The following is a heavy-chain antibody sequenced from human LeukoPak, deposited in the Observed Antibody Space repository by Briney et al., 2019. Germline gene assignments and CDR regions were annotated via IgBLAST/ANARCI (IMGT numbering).Heavy chain of an antibody. V-gene: IGHV3-74*01. Sequence: GGSLRLSCAASGFTFSSYWMHWVRQAPGKGLVWVSRINSGGSSTNYADSVKGRFTISRDNAKNTLYLQMNSLRAEDTAVYYCAGVGFDDYGDPFDYWGQGTLVTVSS. J-gene: IGHJ4*02. CDR3: AGVGFDDYGDPFDY. CDR2: INSGGSST. CDR1: GFTFSSYW. D-gene: IGHD4-17*01.